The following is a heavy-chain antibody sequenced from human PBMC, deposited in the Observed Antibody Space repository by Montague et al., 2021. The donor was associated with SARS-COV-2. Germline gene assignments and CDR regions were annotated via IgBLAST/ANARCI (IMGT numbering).Heavy chain of an antibody. J-gene: IGHJ5*02. CDR3: ARQGDQLLFEYWFDP. V-gene: IGHV4-39*01. CDR1: GGSISSSSYY. CDR2: IYYSGSA. D-gene: IGHD2-2*01. Sequence: SETLSLTCTVSGGSISSSSYYWGWIHQPPGKGLEWIGSIYYSGSAYYNPSLKSRVTISVDTSKNQFSLRLSSVTAADTAVYYCARQGDQLLFEYWFDPWGQGTLVTVSS.